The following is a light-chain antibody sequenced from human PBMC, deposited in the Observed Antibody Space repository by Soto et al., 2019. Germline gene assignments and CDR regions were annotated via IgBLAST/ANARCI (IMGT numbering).Light chain of an antibody. J-gene: IGKJ1*01. CDR3: QQYNNWPET. Sequence: EIVLTQSPGTLSVSPGERATLSCRASQSVSSKLAWYQQKPGQAPRLLFYGASTGATGIPARFSGSGSETEFTLSISRLQSEDFAVYYCQQYNNWPETFGQGTKWIS. V-gene: IGKV3-15*01. CDR1: QSVSSK. CDR2: GAS.